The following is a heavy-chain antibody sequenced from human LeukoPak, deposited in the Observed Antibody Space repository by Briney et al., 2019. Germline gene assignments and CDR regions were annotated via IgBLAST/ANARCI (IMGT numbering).Heavy chain of an antibody. V-gene: IGHV3-74*01. D-gene: IGHD5-12*01. Sequence: GGSLRLSCAASGFTFSSYWMHWVRQAPGKRLVWVSRINTDGSSTSYADSVKGRFTISRDNAKNTLYLQMNSLRAEDTAVYYCARTESSGYSGYDSYFDYWGQGTLVTVSS. CDR2: INTDGSST. J-gene: IGHJ4*02. CDR1: GFTFSSYW. CDR3: ARTESSGYSGYDSYFDY.